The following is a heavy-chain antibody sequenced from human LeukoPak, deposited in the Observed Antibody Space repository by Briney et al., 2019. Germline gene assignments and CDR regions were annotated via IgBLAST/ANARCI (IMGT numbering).Heavy chain of an antibody. Sequence: SETLSLTCAVYGGSFSGYYWSWIRQPPGKGLEWIGEINHSGSTNYNPSLKSRVTISVDTSKNQFSLKLSSVTAADTAVYYCARSEKGPPPSPAGRSVGYFQHWGQGTLVTVSS. V-gene: IGHV4-34*01. CDR2: INHSGST. CDR1: GGSFSGYY. J-gene: IGHJ1*01. CDR3: ARSEKGPPPSPAGRSVGYFQH. D-gene: IGHD6-13*01.